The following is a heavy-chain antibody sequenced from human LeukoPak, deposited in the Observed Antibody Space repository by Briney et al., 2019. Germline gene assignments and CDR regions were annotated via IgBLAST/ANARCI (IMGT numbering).Heavy chain of an antibody. CDR1: GGSISSYY. CDR2: VYNSGST. J-gene: IGHJ4*02. CDR3: ARETPHFDY. Sequence: TASETLSLTCTVSGGSISSYYWSWIRQPPGKGLEWIGYVYNSGSTNYNPSLKSRVTISRDTSKNQVSLKLSSVTAADTAVYYCARETPHFDYWGQGTLVTVSS. V-gene: IGHV4-59*01.